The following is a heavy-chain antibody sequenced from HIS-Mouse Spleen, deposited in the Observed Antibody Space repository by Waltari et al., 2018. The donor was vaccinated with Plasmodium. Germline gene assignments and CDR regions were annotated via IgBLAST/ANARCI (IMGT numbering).Heavy chain of an antibody. D-gene: IGHD1-20*01. CDR2: IYSGGST. CDR3: ARGVTNWNPGAFDI. J-gene: IGHJ3*02. CDR1: VSTVISKC. Sequence: EVLLVESGGGVVQLGGSARLPCAASVSTVISKCIEWLLQAPGKGLEWVSVIYSGGSTYYADSVKGRFTISRDNSKNTLYLQMNSLRAEDTAVYYCARGVTNWNPGAFDIWGQGTMVTVSS. V-gene: IGHV3-66*01.